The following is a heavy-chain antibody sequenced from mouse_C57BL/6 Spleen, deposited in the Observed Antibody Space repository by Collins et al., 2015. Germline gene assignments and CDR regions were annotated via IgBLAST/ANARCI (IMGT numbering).Heavy chain of an antibody. CDR1: FTSYW. CDR2: IYPGNSDT. V-gene: IGHV1-5*01. CDR3: TREVYYYGSSYVRYFDV. D-gene: IGHD1-1*01. Sequence: FTSYWMHWVKQRPGQGLEWIGAIYPGNSDTSYNQKFKGKAKLTAVTSASTAYMELSSLTNEDSAVYYCTREVYYYGSSYVRYFDVWGTGTTVTVSS. J-gene: IGHJ1*03.